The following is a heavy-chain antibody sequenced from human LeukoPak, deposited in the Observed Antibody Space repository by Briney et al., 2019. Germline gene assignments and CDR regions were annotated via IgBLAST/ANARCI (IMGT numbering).Heavy chain of an antibody. CDR1: GGSISSYY. V-gene: IGHV4-59*01. Sequence: SETLSLTCTVSGGSISSYYWSWIRQPPGKGLEWIGYIYYSGSTNYNPSLKSRVTISVDTSKNQFSLKLSSVTAADTAVYYCARDGLHVRGYYYYMDVWGKGTTVTVSS. CDR3: ARDGLHVRGYYYYMDV. CDR2: IYYSGST. D-gene: IGHD3-10*02. J-gene: IGHJ6*03.